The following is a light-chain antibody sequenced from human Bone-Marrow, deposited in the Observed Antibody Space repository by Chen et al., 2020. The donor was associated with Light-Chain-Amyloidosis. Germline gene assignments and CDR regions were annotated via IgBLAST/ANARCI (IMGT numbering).Light chain of an antibody. J-gene: IGLJ2*01. CDR2: DSD. V-gene: IGLV1-51*01. CDR1: NSNIASNY. CDR3: EAWDSSLSAVV. Sequence: QSVFTQPPSVSAAPGQEVTISSSGSNSNIASNYVSWYQQPPGTAPKLLIYDSDNRPSGIPGRFSGSKSGTSAPLGIRGLQTGDEDDYYCEAWDSSLSAVVFGGGTKLTVL.